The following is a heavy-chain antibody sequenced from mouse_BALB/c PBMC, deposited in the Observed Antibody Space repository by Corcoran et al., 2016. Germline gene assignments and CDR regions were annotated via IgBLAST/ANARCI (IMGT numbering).Heavy chain of an antibody. Sequence: EVQLQQSGAELVKPGASVKLSCTASGFNIKDTYMHWVKQRPEQGLEWIGRIDPANGKTKYDPKFQGKATITADTSSNTAYLQLSSLTSEDTAGYYWAIATVVYFDYWGQGTIITVSA. CDR3: AIATVVYFDY. CDR2: IDPANGKT. D-gene: IGHD1-1*01. CDR1: GFNIKDTY. J-gene: IGHJ2*01. V-gene: IGHV14-3*02.